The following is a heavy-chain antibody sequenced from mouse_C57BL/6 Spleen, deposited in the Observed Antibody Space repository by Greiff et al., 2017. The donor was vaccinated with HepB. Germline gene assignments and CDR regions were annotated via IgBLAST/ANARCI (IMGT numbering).Heavy chain of an antibody. CDR1: GYTFTSYW. Sequence: VKLMESGAELVKPGASVKMSCKASGYTFTSYWITWVKQRPGQGLEWIGDIYPGSGSTNYNEKFKSKATLTVDTSSSTAYMQLSSLTSEDSAVYYCAFSYDGYSFAYWGQGTLVTVSA. CDR2: IYPGSGST. J-gene: IGHJ3*01. V-gene: IGHV1-55*01. CDR3: AFSYDGYSFAY. D-gene: IGHD2-3*01.